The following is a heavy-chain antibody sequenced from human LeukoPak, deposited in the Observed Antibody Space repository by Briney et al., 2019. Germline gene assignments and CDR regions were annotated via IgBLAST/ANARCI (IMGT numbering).Heavy chain of an antibody. CDR3: AKWLLLNRYYYGIDV. V-gene: IGHV4-39*01. CDR2: TYYSGST. Sequence: SETLSLTCTVSGVSISNSNYYWGWIRQPPGKGLEWIGTTYYSGSTYYNPSLKDRVTISVDTSKNQFSLRLSSVNPADTAVYYCAKWLLLNRYYYGIDVWGRGTTVTVSS. CDR1: GVSISNSNYY. D-gene: IGHD5-24*01. J-gene: IGHJ6*02.